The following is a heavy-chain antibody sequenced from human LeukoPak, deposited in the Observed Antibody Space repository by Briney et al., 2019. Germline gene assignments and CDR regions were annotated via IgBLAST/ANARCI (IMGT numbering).Heavy chain of an antibody. V-gene: IGHV3-23*01. CDR3: AKDFKYQYYYDSSVFDY. D-gene: IGHD3-22*01. J-gene: IGHJ4*02. CDR1: GFTFSSYA. CDR2: ISGSGGST. Sequence: GGSLRLSCAASGFTFSSYAMSWVRQAPGKGLEWVSAISGSGGSTYYADSVKGRFTISRDNSKNTLYLQMNSLRAEDTAVYYCAKDFKYQYYYDSSVFDYWGQGTLVTVSS.